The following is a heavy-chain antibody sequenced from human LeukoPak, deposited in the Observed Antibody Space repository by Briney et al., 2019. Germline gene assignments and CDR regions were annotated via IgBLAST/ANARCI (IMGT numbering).Heavy chain of an antibody. D-gene: IGHD6-6*01. Sequence: SVKVSCKASGGTFSSYAISWVRQAPGQGLEWMGRIIPILGIANYAQKFQGRVTITADKYTSTAYMELSRLRSEDTAVYYCAREVSQPFDIWGQGTMVTVSS. CDR1: GGTFSSYA. CDR3: AREVSQPFDI. J-gene: IGHJ3*02. CDR2: IIPILGIA. V-gene: IGHV1-69*04.